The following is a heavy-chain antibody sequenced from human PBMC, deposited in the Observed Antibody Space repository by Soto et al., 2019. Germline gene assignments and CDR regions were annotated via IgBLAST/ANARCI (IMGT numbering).Heavy chain of an antibody. CDR3: AKDRVSGNSLLEVES. D-gene: IGHD2-15*01. Sequence: PGGSLRLSCAASGFSFDNYAFNWVRQAPGKGLEWVSTISNDGDTTYYSDSVKGRFTISRDNSKNTLYLQMSSLRAEETATYYCAKDRVSGNSLLEVESWGQGSLLSVSS. CDR2: ISNDGDTT. V-gene: IGHV3-23*01. CDR1: GFSFDNYA. J-gene: IGHJ4*02.